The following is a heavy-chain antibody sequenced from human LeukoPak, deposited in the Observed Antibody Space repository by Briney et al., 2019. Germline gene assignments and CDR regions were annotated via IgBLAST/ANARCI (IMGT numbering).Heavy chain of an antibody. J-gene: IGHJ5*02. CDR2: ISSSSSTI. D-gene: IGHD3-22*01. Sequence: GGSLRLSCAASGFTFSSYSMNRVRQAPGKGLEWVSYISSSSSTIYYADSVKGRFTISRDKAKNSLYLQMNSLRAEDTAVYYCARALQTYYYDSSGYLNRFDPWGQGTLVTVSS. CDR1: GFTFSSYS. V-gene: IGHV3-48*01. CDR3: ARALQTYYYDSSGYLNRFDP.